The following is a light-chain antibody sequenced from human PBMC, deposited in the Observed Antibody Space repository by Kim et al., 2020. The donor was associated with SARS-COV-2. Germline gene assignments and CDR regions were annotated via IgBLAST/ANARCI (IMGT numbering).Light chain of an antibody. V-gene: IGLV2-14*03. J-gene: IGLJ2*01. CDR1: SSDIGKYNT. Sequence: GQAITISCTGGSSDIGKYNTVAWHQQHPGKTPKLILFHVSSRPSWISNRFSGSKSGNTASLTISGLQPDDEADYYCSSYISSTSLVFGGGTKVTVL. CDR2: HVS. CDR3: SSYISSTSLV.